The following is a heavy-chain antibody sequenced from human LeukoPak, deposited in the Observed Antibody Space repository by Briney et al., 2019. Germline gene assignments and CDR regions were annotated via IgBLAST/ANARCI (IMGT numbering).Heavy chain of an antibody. V-gene: IGHV3-48*01. Sequence: GGSLRLSCAASGFTFSNYNMNWVRQAPGKGLEWVSYISSSSTVINYADSVRGRFTISRDNAKNSLYLQMNSLRAEDTAVYCCARDFLEDTQWGQGSLVTVSS. J-gene: IGHJ4*02. CDR3: ARDFLEDTQ. CDR1: GFTFSNYN. D-gene: IGHD2-15*01. CDR2: ISSSSTVI.